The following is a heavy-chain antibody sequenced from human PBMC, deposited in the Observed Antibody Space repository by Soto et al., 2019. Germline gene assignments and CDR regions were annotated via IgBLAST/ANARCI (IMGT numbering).Heavy chain of an antibody. D-gene: IGHD6-13*01. V-gene: IGHV3-21*01. Sequence: GGSLRLSCAASGFTFSSYSMNWVRQAPGKGLEWVSSISSSSSYIYYADSVKGRFTISRDNAKNSLYLQMNSLRAEDTAVYYCSRSSIAAAGPFDYWGQGTLVTVSS. J-gene: IGHJ4*02. CDR3: SRSSIAAAGPFDY. CDR1: GFTFSSYS. CDR2: ISSSSSYI.